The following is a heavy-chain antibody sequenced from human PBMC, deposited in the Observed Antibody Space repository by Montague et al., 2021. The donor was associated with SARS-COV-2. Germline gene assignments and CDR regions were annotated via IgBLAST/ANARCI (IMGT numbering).Heavy chain of an antibody. CDR3: ARDNYDYVWGSYRYIY. J-gene: IGHJ4*02. D-gene: IGHD3-16*02. CDR1: GFTFSSYA. CDR2: ISYDGSNK. Sequence: SLRLSSAASGFTFSSYAMHWVRQAPGKGLEWVAVISYDGSNKYYADSVKGRFTISRDNSKNTLYLQVNSLRAEDTAVYYCARDNYDYVWGSYRYIYWGQGTLVTVSS. V-gene: IGHV3-30*04.